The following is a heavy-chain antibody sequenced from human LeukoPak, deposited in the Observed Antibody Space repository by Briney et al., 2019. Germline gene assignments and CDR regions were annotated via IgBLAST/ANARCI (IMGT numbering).Heavy chain of an antibody. CDR1: GFIFSNYA. Sequence: GGSLRLSCAASGFIFSNYAMHWVRQAPGKGMEWVAVIWHDGRNEYYADSVKGRFTISRDTSKNTLYLQMNSLRVEDTAVYYCARGYYYDFSVTPDYWGQGTLVTVSS. CDR3: ARGYYYDFSVTPDY. J-gene: IGHJ4*02. D-gene: IGHD3-22*01. CDR2: IWHDGRNE. V-gene: IGHV3-33*01.